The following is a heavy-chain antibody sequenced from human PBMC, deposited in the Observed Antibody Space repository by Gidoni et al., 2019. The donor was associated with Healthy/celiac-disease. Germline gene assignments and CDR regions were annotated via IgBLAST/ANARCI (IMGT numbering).Heavy chain of an antibody. V-gene: IGHV3-48*03. CDR2: ISSSGSTI. D-gene: IGHD3-22*01. CDR3: ARVGIAYYDSSGYSGDAFDI. Sequence: EVQLVESGGGLVQPGGSLRLSCAASGFTFSSYEMNWVRQAPGKGLEWVSYISSSGSTIYYADSVKGRFTISRDNAKNSLYLQMNSLRAEDTAVYYCARVGIAYYDSSGYSGDAFDIWGQGTMVTVSS. J-gene: IGHJ3*02. CDR1: GFTFSSYE.